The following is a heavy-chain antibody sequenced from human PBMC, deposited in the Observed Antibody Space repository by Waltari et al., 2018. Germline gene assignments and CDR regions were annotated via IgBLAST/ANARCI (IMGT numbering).Heavy chain of an antibody. CDR1: GYSISSGYY. Sequence: QVQLQESGPGLVKPSETLSLTCAVSGYSISSGYYWGWIRQPPGKGLEWIGSIYHSGGTYYNPSLKSRVTISVDTSKNQFALKLSSVTAADTAVYYCARDVVVVAATQDWYFDLWGRGTLVTVSS. CDR2: IYHSGGT. J-gene: IGHJ2*01. D-gene: IGHD2-15*01. V-gene: IGHV4-38-2*02. CDR3: ARDVVVVAATQDWYFDL.